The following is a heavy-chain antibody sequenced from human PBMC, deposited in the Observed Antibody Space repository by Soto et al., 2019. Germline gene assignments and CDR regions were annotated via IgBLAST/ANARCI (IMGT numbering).Heavy chain of an antibody. CDR2: ISWNRGTI. D-gene: IGHD2-2*01. J-gene: IGHJ6*03. Sequence: EVVLVESGGGLVQPGRSLTVSCAASGSNFDEYAMHWGRQGPGKDLEWVSGISWNRGTIVYADSVKGRFTISRDNAKNFLYLEMNSLGAEDTALYYCAKGYCSSAKCYTYSYMDVWGKGTTFTVSS. CDR3: AKGYCSSAKCYTYSYMDV. V-gene: IGHV3-9*01. CDR1: GSNFDEYA.